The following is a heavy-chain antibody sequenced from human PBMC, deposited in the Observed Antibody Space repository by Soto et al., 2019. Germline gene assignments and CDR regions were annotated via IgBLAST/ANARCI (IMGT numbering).Heavy chain of an antibody. J-gene: IGHJ4*02. D-gene: IGHD3-3*01. CDR2: ISGSGGST. V-gene: IGHV3-23*01. Sequence: EVQLLESGGGLVQPGGSLRLSCAASGFTFSSYSMSWVRQAPGKGLEWVSAISGSGGSTYYAYSVKGRFTISRDNTKNTLYLQMNSLRAEDTAVYYCAKAQVLRFLESFNRDFDYWGQGTLVTVSS. CDR1: GFTFSSYS. CDR3: AKAQVLRFLESFNRDFDY.